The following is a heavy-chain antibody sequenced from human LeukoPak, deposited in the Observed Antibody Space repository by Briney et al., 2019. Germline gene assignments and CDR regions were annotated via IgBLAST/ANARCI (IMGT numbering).Heavy chain of an antibody. D-gene: IGHD3-16*02. V-gene: IGHV3-66*01. Sequence: GGSLRLSCAASGFTVSSNYMSWVRQAPGKGLEWVSVIYSGGSTYYADSVKGGFTISRDNSKNTLYLQMNSLRAEDTAVYYCARDSITFGGVIVPGDYWGQGTLVTVSS. CDR1: GFTVSSNY. CDR2: IYSGGST. CDR3: ARDSITFGGVIVPGDY. J-gene: IGHJ4*02.